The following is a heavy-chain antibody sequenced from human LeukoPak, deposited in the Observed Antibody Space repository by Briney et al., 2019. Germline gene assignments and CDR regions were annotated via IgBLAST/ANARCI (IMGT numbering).Heavy chain of an antibody. CDR2: IASSSSYI. CDR1: GFTFSGYS. D-gene: IGHD2-8*01. V-gene: IGHV3-21*05. CDR3: ARDLFFGSKWYEGWFDS. Sequence: GGSLRLSCVASGFTFSGYSVNWVRQAPGKGLEWVSYIASSSSYIYYADSVKGRFTISRDNAKNSLYLQMDSLRVEDTGVYYCARDLFFGSKWYEGWFDSWGRGTLVTVSS. J-gene: IGHJ5*01.